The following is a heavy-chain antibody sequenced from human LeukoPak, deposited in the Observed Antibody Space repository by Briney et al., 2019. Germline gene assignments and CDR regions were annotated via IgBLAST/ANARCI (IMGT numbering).Heavy chain of an antibody. CDR1: GGSISSSSYY. D-gene: IGHD3-16*01. Sequence: SETLSLTCTVSGGSISSSSYYWGWIRQPPGKGLEWIGTIYYSGSTYYAPSPRSRVTMSVDTSKNQFSLKLSSVTAADTAVYYCARELRLVESLGGGYWGQGTLVTVSS. V-gene: IGHV4-39*01. CDR3: ARELRLVESLGGGY. J-gene: IGHJ4*02. CDR2: IYYSGST.